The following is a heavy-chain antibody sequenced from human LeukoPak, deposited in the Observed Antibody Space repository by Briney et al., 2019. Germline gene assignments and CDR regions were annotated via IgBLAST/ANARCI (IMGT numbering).Heavy chain of an antibody. Sequence: ASVKVSCKPSGYTFTDYDINSVRQATGQGLEWMGWMNTEKGNTGYAQKFQGRGAMTRDTSTTTAYLELTNLTPEDTAIYYCARGRGAYGSGSYLYDWGQGTLLTVSS. CDR3: ARGRGAYGSGSYLYD. V-gene: IGHV1-8*02. CDR2: MNTEKGNT. D-gene: IGHD3-10*01. J-gene: IGHJ4*02. CDR1: GYTFTDYD.